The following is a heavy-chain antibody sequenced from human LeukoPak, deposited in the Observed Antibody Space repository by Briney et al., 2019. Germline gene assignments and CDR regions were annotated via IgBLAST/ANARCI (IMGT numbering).Heavy chain of an antibody. CDR3: ARGIGTSYDSSRDAFDI. Sequence: SQTLSLSCTVSAGSINSGDYYWSWIRQPAGKGLEWIGRIYSPGTNYNYNPSVKSRVTISIDTSKNQFSLKLTSVTAADTAVYYCARGIGTSYDSSRDAFDIWGQGTMVTVSS. J-gene: IGHJ3*02. D-gene: IGHD3-22*01. V-gene: IGHV4-61*02. CDR2: IYSPGTN. CDR1: AGSINSGDYY.